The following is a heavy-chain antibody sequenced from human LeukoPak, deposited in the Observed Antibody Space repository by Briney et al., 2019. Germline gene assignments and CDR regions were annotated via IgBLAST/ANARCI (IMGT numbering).Heavy chain of an antibody. Sequence: PSETLSLTCTVSGXSISSYYGSWIRQPAGKGLEWIGRIYTSGSTNYNPSLKSRVTMSVDTSKNQFSLKLSSVTAADTAVYYCARDPRPLARLFDYWGQGTLVTVSS. CDR2: IYTSGST. J-gene: IGHJ4*02. D-gene: IGHD6-6*01. CDR3: ARDPRPLARLFDY. CDR1: GXSISSYY. V-gene: IGHV4-4*07.